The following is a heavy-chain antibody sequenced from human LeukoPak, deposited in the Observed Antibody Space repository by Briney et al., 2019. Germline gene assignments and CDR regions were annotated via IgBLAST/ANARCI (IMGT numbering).Heavy chain of an antibody. Sequence: PSETLSLTCTVSGGSISTSGRYWGWIRQPPGKGLEWIGSMYDGGNAQYNPSLKSRVSMSVDTSKNQFSLKLTSVTAADTAVFYCARHTPYIDFWSGFFTPFDHWGQGILATVSS. D-gene: IGHD3-3*01. V-gene: IGHV4-39*01. CDR2: MYDGGNA. CDR3: ARHTPYIDFWSGFFTPFDH. CDR1: GGSISTSGRY. J-gene: IGHJ4*02.